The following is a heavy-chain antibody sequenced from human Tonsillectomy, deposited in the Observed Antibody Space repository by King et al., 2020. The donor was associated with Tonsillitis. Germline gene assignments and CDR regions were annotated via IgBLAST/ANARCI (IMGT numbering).Heavy chain of an antibody. V-gene: IGHV3-33*08. CDR2: IWYDGSNK. Sequence: HVQLVQSGGGVVQPGRSLRLSCAASGFTFSSYGMHWVRQAPGKGLEWVAVIWYDGSNKYYADSVKGRFTISRDNSKNTLYLQMNSLRAEDTAVYYCARETYYYGSGSTRNAFDIRGQGTMVTVSS. CDR3: ARETYYYGSGSTRNAFDI. CDR1: GFTFSSYG. D-gene: IGHD3-10*01. J-gene: IGHJ3*02.